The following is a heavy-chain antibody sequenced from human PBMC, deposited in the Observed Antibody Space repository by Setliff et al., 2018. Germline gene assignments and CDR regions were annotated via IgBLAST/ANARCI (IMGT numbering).Heavy chain of an antibody. J-gene: IGHJ4*02. V-gene: IGHV3-74*01. CDR2: INSDGSST. CDR1: GFTFSSYW. D-gene: IGHD6-13*01. CDR3: AREAPSSWHLDY. Sequence: GGSLRLSCAASGFTFSSYWMHWVRQAPGKGLVWVSRINSDGSSTSYADSVKGRFTISRDNAKNTLYLQMDSLRAEDTAVYYCAREAPSSWHLDYWGQGTLVTVS.